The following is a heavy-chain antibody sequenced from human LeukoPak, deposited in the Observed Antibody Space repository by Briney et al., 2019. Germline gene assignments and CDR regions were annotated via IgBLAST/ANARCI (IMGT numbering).Heavy chain of an antibody. D-gene: IGHD6-6*01. J-gene: IGHJ4*02. CDR2: ISHDGSKK. V-gene: IGHV3-30-3*01. CDR3: ARVASRAYLQYFFDY. Sequence: PGGSVRLLCAASGLNFSSYTMHWVRQAPGKGLEWVAVISHDGSKKYYADSVKGRFTISRDNSKNTLYLQMNSLRAEDTAVYYCARVASRAYLQYFFDYWGQGTLVTVSS. CDR1: GLNFSSYT.